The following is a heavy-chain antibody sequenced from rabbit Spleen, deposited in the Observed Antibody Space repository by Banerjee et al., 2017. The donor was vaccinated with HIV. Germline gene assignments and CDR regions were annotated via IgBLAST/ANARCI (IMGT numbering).Heavy chain of an antibody. D-gene: IGHD1-1*01. V-gene: IGHV1S40*01. CDR3: ARDGDVSDYDYFDL. Sequence: QSLEESGGDLVKPGASLTLTCTASGFSFSAGYYMCWVRQAPGKGLEWISCIAGSSSGFTYSATWAKGRFTISKTSTTVTLQMTSLTVADTATYFCARDGDVSDYDYFDLWGQGTLVTVS. J-gene: IGHJ4*01. CDR2: IAGSSSGFT. CDR1: GFSFSAGYY.